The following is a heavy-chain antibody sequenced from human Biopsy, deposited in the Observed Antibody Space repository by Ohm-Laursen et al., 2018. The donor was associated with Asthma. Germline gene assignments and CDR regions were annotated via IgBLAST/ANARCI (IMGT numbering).Heavy chain of an antibody. J-gene: IGHJ4*02. Sequence: SQTLSLTCTVSPGSINDYYWNWIRQFPGKGLEWIGYVHSTGSTRFNPSLKSRRPISVDTSVDQVSLKLTSVTAADTAVYYCARATSTWTQSGPHYFDHWGQGTLVTVSS. V-gene: IGHV4-59*01. CDR2: VHSTGST. CDR1: PGSINDYY. D-gene: IGHD6-13*01. CDR3: ARATSTWTQSGPHYFDH.